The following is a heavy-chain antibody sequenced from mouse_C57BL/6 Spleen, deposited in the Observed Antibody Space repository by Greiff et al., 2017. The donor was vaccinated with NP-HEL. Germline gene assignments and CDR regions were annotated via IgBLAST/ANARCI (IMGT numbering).Heavy chain of an antibody. CDR2: ISSGGDYI. Sequence: EVKVVESGEGLVKPGGSLKLSCAASGFTFSSYAMSWVRQTPEKRLEWVAYISSGGDYIYYADTVKGRFTISRDNARNTLYLQMSSLKSEDTAMYYCTRDDYYGSSYVDYYAMDYWGQGTSVTVSS. J-gene: IGHJ4*01. CDR1: GFTFSSYA. D-gene: IGHD1-1*01. CDR3: TRDDYYGSSYVDYYAMDY. V-gene: IGHV5-9-1*02.